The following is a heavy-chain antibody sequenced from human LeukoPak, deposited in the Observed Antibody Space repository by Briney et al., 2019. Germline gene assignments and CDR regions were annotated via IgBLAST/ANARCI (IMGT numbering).Heavy chain of an antibody. J-gene: IGHJ4*02. CDR1: GYAFTSLD. D-gene: IGHD6-19*01. Sequence: ASVKVSCKASGYAFTSLDINWVRQATGQGLEWMGWMNPNSGYTGSAQKFQGRLTMTRDTSMSTAYMELTSLTSEDTAMYYCARVAGSADYWGQGTLVTVSS. CDR3: ARVAGSADY. CDR2: MNPNSGYT. V-gene: IGHV1-8*01.